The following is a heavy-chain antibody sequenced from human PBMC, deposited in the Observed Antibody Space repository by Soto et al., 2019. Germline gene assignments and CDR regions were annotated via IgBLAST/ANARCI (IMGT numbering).Heavy chain of an antibody. D-gene: IGHD3-22*01. CDR2: ISGSGGST. V-gene: IGHV3-23*01. CDR1: GFTFSSYA. J-gene: IGHJ4*02. CDR3: ARAHYYDDGRGYTYYDV. Sequence: GSLRLSCAASGFTFSSYAMSWVRQAPGKGLEWVSAISGSGGSTYYADSVKGRFTISRDNSKNTLYLQMNSLRAEDTAVYYCARAHYYDDGRGYTYYDVWGQGTLVTVSS.